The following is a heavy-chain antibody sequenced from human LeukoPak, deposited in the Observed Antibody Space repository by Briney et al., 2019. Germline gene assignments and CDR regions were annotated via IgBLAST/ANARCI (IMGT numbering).Heavy chain of an antibody. J-gene: IGHJ6*03. CDR3: ARLDYSYYYMDV. V-gene: IGHV1-8*03. CDR1: GYTFTSYD. Sequence: ASVKVSCKASGYTFTSYDINWVRQATGQGLEWMGWMNPNTGNKGYAQKFHGRVTITRNTSISTAYMEPSSLTSEDTAVYYCARLDYSYYYMDVWGRGTTVTVSS. CDR2: MNPNTGNK.